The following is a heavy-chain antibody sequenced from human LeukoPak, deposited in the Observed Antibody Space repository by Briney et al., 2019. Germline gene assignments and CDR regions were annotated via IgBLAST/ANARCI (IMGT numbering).Heavy chain of an antibody. CDR1: NGSMTSDSYY. J-gene: IGHJ5*02. Sequence: PSETLSLTCTVSNGSMTSDSYYWAWVRQPPGKGLVWIGSIFYSGKTYYSTSLKSRVTVSLDTSKKNFSLRLSSVTAADTAVYYCARLWIVATWFDAWGQGALVTVSS. D-gene: IGHD2-2*03. V-gene: IGHV4-39*02. CDR2: IFYSGKT. CDR3: ARLWIVATWFDA.